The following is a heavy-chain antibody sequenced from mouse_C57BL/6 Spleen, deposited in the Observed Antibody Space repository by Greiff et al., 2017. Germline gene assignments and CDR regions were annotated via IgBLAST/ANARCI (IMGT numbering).Heavy chain of an antibody. CDR3: ARSLYDYGSSLGY. Sequence: QVQLQQPGAELVKPGASVKLSCKASGYTFTSYWMHWVKQRPGQGLEWIGMIHPNSGSTNYNAKFKSKATLTVDKSSSTAYMQLSSLTSEDSAVYYCARSLYDYGSSLGYWGQGTTLTVSS. J-gene: IGHJ2*01. V-gene: IGHV1-64*01. CDR1: GYTFTSYW. D-gene: IGHD1-1*01. CDR2: IHPNSGST.